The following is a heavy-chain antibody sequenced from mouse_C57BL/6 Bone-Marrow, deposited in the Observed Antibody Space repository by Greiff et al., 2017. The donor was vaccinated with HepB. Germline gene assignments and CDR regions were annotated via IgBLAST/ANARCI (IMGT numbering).Heavy chain of an antibody. V-gene: IGHV1-69*01. Sequence: QVQLQQPVAELVMPGASVKLSCKASGYTFTSYWMHWVKQRPGQGLEWIGEIDPSDSYTNYKQKFKGKSTFTVDKSSSTSYMQLSSLTSEDSAFYYGARRYGSSHWDLDVWGTGTTVTVSS. D-gene: IGHD1-1*01. CDR3: ARRYGSSHWDLDV. CDR2: IDPSDSYT. CDR1: GYTFTSYW. J-gene: IGHJ1*03.